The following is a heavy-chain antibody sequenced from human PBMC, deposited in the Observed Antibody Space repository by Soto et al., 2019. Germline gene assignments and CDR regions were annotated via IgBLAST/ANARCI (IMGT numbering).Heavy chain of an antibody. D-gene: IGHD3-16*01. J-gene: IGHJ6*02. CDR1: AFMFSTYF. CDR2: IRQGGNEK. CDR3: LGALTYEVRYYSYRKDV. V-gene: IGHV3-7*01. Sequence: GLLRPSCTASAFMFSTYFKSWVRQALGKGLEWVSNIRQGGNEKFYVDSVKGRLTISRYKARKALYLRRSSQRAEDTALYYGLGALTYEVRYYSYRKDVRGQGTTVNVAS.